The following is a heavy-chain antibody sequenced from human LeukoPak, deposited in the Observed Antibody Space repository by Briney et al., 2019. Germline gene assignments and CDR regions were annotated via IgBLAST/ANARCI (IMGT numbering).Heavy chain of an antibody. CDR3: ASNQQWLVGGHDY. CDR1: GFTFSSYS. Sequence: GGSLRLSCAASGFTFSSYSMNWVRQAPGKGLEWVSSISSSSSYIYYADSVKGRFTISRDNAKNSLYLQMNSLRAEDTAVYYCASNQQWLVGGHDYWGQGTLVTVPS. V-gene: IGHV3-21*01. D-gene: IGHD6-19*01. J-gene: IGHJ4*02. CDR2: ISSSSSYI.